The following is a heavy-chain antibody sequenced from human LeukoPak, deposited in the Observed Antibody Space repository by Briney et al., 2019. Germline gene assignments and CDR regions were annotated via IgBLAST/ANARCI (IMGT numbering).Heavy chain of an antibody. V-gene: IGHV3-15*01. CDR3: TTELGDD. J-gene: IGHJ4*02. CDR2: IKTQTDGGTT. CDR1: GFTFSSVW. Sequence: GGSLRLSCAASGFTFSSVWMSWVRQAPGKGLEWVGRIKTQTDGGTTDYAAPVKGRFTISGDDSRNTLYLQMNSLKTEDTAVYYCTTELGDDWGQGTLVTVSS. D-gene: IGHD1-26*01.